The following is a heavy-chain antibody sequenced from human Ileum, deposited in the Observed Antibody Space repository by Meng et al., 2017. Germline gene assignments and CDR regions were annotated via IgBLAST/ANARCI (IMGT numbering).Heavy chain of an antibody. CDR1: GDSIRSGNW. Sequence: QAQVEEAGTGLVEPSETLSLSCAVSGDSIRSGNWGSWLRQPPGKGLELIGEIYESGTTNYNPSLKSRVTISVDKSKNEFSLQLSSVTAADTALYYCARVSYNKGSPKFDSWGQGTLVTVSS. D-gene: IGHD1-14*01. CDR3: ARVSYNKGSPKFDS. CDR2: IYESGTT. V-gene: IGHV4-4*02. J-gene: IGHJ4*02.